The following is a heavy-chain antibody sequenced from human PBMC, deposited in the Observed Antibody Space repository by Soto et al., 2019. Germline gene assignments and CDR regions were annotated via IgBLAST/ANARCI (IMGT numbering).Heavy chain of an antibody. Sequence: QVQLVQSGAEVKKPGSSVKVSCKASGGTFSSYAISWVRQAPGQGLEWMGGIIPIFGTANYEQKFQGRVTITADESTSTAYMELSSLRSEDTAVYYCARDRGVVTATPGGMDVWGQGTTVTVSS. D-gene: IGHD2-21*02. CDR3: ARDRGVVTATPGGMDV. J-gene: IGHJ6*02. CDR2: IIPIFGTA. CDR1: GGTFSSYA. V-gene: IGHV1-69*12.